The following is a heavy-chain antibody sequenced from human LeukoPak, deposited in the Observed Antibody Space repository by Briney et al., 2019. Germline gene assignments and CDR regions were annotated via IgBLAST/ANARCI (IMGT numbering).Heavy chain of an antibody. CDR2: ISSSSSTI. CDR3: ARGRGWVDH. D-gene: IGHD3-16*01. V-gene: IGHV3-48*03. J-gene: IGHJ4*02. CDR1: GFTFSSYE. Sequence: GGSLRLSCAASGFTFSSYEMNWVRQAPGKGLEWVSYISSSSSTIYYADSVKGRFTISRDDARNSVYLQLNSLRAEDTALYYCARGRGWVDHWGQGTLVTVSS.